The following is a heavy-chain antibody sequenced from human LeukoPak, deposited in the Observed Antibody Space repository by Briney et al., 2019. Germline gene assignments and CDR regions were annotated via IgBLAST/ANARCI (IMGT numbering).Heavy chain of an antibody. J-gene: IGHJ3*02. CDR1: GGSISSSSYY. CDR2: IYYSGST. Sequence: NTSETLSLTCSVSGGSISSSSYYWGWIRQPPGKGLEWIGSIYYSGSTNYNPSLKSRVTISVDTSKNQFSLKLSSVTAADTAVYYCARGPGPLSTDAFDIWGQGTMVTVSS. V-gene: IGHV4-39*07. CDR3: ARGPGPLSTDAFDI.